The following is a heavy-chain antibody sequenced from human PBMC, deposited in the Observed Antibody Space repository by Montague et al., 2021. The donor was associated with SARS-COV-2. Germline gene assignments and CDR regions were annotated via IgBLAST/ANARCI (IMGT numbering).Heavy chain of an antibody. CDR2: IFTGDSTT. Sequence: SLRLSCAASGFTFSDYAMTWVRQAPGKGLEWVSIIFTGDSTTYSADSVKGRFTISRDNSKNTLYLQMNRLRAEDTAVYYCAKDQDNWFGESGLGGPGMDVWGQGTTVTVSS. CDR1: GFTFSDYA. D-gene: IGHD3-10*01. CDR3: AKDQDNWFGESGLGGPGMDV. J-gene: IGHJ6*02. V-gene: IGHV3-23*03.